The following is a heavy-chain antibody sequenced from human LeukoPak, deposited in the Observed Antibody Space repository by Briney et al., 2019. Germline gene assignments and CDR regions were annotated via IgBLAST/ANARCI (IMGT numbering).Heavy chain of an antibody. J-gene: IGHJ4*02. D-gene: IGHD3-10*01. CDR3: ARAYPMVRGVIKYYFDY. Sequence: ASVKLSCKASGYTFTSYGISWVRHAPGHGLELMGWISAYNGNTNYAQKLQGRVTMTTDTSTSTAYMELRSLRSDDTAVYYCARAYPMVRGVIKYYFDYWGQGTLVTVSS. CDR1: GYTFTSYG. CDR2: ISAYNGNT. V-gene: IGHV1-18*01.